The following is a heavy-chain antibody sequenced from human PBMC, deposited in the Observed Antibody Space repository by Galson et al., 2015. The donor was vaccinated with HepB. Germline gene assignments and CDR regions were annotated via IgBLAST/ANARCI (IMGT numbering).Heavy chain of an antibody. J-gene: IGHJ4*02. Sequence: SLRLSCATSGFTFSSYDMHWVRQAPGKGLEWVALISYDGSNKYYADSVKGRFTISRDNSKNTLYLQMNSLRAEDTAVYYCARARPSYLDYWGQGTLVTVSS. CDR3: ARARPSYLDY. D-gene: IGHD6-6*01. CDR1: GFTFSSYD. V-gene: IGHV3-30*03. CDR2: ISYDGSNK.